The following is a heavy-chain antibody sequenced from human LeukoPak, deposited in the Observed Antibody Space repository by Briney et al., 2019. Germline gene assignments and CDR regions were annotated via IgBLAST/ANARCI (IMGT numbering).Heavy chain of an antibody. CDR2: IYYSGST. Sequence: RPSETLSLTCTVSDYSVTRGYNWGWIRQPPGKGLEWIGYIYYSGSTNYNPSLKSRVTISVDTSKNQFSLKLSSVTAADTAVYYCARGLQQLVHPYFDYWGQGTLVTVSS. J-gene: IGHJ4*02. CDR3: ARGLQQLVHPYFDY. V-gene: IGHV4-61*01. CDR1: DYSVTRGYN. D-gene: IGHD6-13*01.